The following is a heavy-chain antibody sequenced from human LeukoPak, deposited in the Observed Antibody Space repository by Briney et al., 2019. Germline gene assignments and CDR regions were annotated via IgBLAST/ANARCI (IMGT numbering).Heavy chain of an antibody. J-gene: IGHJ3*02. CDR1: GFTFSSYA. CDR3: AKEMVPAAMPGPPNDAFDI. CDR2: ISGSGGST. Sequence: GGSLRLSCAASGFTFSSYAMSWVRQAPGKGLEWVSAISGSGGSTYYADSVKGRFTISRDNSKNTLYLQMNSLRAEDTAVYYCAKEMVPAAMPGPPNDAFDIWSQGTMVTVSS. D-gene: IGHD2-2*01. V-gene: IGHV3-23*01.